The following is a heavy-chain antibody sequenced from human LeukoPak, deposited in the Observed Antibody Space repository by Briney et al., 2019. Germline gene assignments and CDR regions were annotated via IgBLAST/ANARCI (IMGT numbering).Heavy chain of an antibody. Sequence: SETLSLTCAVYGGSFSGYYWSWIRQPPGKGLEWIGEINHSGSTNYNPSLKSRVTISVDTSKNQFSLKLSSVTAADTSVYYCARIMAPRIAAAGIFDYWGQGTLVTVSS. D-gene: IGHD6-13*01. CDR3: ARIMAPRIAAAGIFDY. CDR1: GGSFSGYY. J-gene: IGHJ4*02. V-gene: IGHV4-34*01. CDR2: INHSGST.